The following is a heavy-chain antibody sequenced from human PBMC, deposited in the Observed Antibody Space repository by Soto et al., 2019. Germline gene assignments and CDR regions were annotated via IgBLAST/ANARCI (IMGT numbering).Heavy chain of an antibody. D-gene: IGHD6-19*01. CDR3: ARLGDDSSS. V-gene: IGHV1-2*02. J-gene: IGHJ5*02. Sequence: QVQLVQSGAELKKPGAPVKVSCKGSGYTFTDYYMHWVRQAPGQGLEWMGWINPNSGGTNYAQNFRGRVTMTSDTSIGTAYMELSSLMSDDSAVYYCARLGDDSSSWGQGTLVTVSS. CDR2: INPNSGGT. CDR1: GYTFTDYY.